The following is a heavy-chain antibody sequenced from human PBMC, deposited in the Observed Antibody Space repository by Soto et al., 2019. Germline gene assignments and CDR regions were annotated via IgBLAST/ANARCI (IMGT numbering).Heavy chain of an antibody. CDR3: TREWGANDYYYYDMDV. CDR1: GGTFSSYA. J-gene: IGHJ6*02. D-gene: IGHD1-26*01. Sequence: QVQLVQSGAEVKKPGSSVKVSCKASGGTFSSYAISWVRQAPGQGLEWMGGIIPIFGTANYAQKFQGRVTITADEYTSTAYTELSSLRSEDTAVYYCTREWGANDYYYYDMDVWGQGTTVTVSS. CDR2: IIPIFGTA. V-gene: IGHV1-69*01.